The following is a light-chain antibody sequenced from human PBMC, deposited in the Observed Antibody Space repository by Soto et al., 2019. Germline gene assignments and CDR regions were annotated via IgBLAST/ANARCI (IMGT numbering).Light chain of an antibody. V-gene: IGLV1-40*01. CDR3: QSYDSSLSASYV. CDR1: SSNIGAGCE. J-gene: IGLJ1*01. CDR2: GNT. Sequence: QSALAHPPSVSGSPGQRVTISCSGCSSNIGAGCEVLWYQHLPGKAPKLLIYGNTNRPSGVPDRFSGSKSGTSASLAITGLQAEDEADYYCQSYDSSLSASYVFGGGTKVT.